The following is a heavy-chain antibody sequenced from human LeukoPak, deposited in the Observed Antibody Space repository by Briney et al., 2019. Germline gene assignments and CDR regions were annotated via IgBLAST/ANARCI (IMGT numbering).Heavy chain of an antibody. D-gene: IGHD3-22*01. CDR3: ARAWRYYDSSGYYYDSPFDY. CDR2: INPNSGGT. Sequence: ASVKVSCKASGYTFTGYYMHWVRQAPGQGLEWMGWINPNSGGTNYAQKFQGWVTMTRDTSISTAYMELSRLRSYDTAVYYCARAWRYYDSSGYYYDSPFDYWGQGTLVTVSS. CDR1: GYTFTGYY. J-gene: IGHJ4*02. V-gene: IGHV1-2*04.